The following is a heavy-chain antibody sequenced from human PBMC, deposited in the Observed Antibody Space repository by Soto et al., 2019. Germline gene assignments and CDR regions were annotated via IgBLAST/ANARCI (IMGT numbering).Heavy chain of an antibody. CDR1: GFTFDDYA. D-gene: IGHD6-19*01. J-gene: IGHJ3*02. V-gene: IGHV3-9*01. CDR3: AKDISPRLYSSSDTSAFDI. Sequence: GGSLRLSCAASGFTFDDYAMHWVRQAPGKGLEWVSGISWNSGSIGYADSVKGRFTISRDNAKNSLYLQMNSLRAEDTALYYCAKDISPRLYSSSDTSAFDIWGQGTMVTVSS. CDR2: ISWNSGSI.